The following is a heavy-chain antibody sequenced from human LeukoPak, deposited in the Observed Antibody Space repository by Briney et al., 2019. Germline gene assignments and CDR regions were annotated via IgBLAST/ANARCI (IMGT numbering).Heavy chain of an antibody. D-gene: IGHD2-2*02. V-gene: IGHV3-7*03. Sequence: GGSLRLSCAASGFTFGISWMSWVRQAPGKGLECVANIKPDGSEKYYVDSVKGRFTISRDNAKNSLYLQMNSLQTEDTAVYYCTTFSDCTSSICYTNYWGQGTLVTVSS. CDR2: IKPDGSEK. CDR1: GFTFGISW. CDR3: TTFSDCTSSICYTNY. J-gene: IGHJ4*02.